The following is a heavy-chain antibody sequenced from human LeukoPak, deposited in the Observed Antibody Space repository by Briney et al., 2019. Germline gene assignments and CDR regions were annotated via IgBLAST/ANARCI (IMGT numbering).Heavy chain of an antibody. CDR2: IYPGDSDT. Sequence: GESLKISCKGSGYSFTSYWIGWVRQMPGKGLEWMGIIYPGDSDTRYSPSFQGQVTISADKSISTAYLQWSSLKASDTAMYYCARHRSSLSDYYYYMDVWGKGTTVTVSS. J-gene: IGHJ6*03. V-gene: IGHV5-51*01. CDR1: GYSFTSYW. CDR3: ARHRSSLSDYYYYMDV. D-gene: IGHD6-6*01.